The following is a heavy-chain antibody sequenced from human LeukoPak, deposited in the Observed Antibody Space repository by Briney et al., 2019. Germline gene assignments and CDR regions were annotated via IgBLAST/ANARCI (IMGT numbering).Heavy chain of an antibody. D-gene: IGHD2-2*01. CDR1: GFTFSGSS. CDR3: AKDGVLPTAPSTLLYYYGMDV. V-gene: IGHV3-30*04. J-gene: IGHJ6*02. Sequence: GRSLRLSCTASGFTFSGSSMHWVRQAPGKGLQWVAVISNDGLNIYYADSVEGRFTISRDNSKNTLYLQMSSLRTEDTAVYYCAKDGVLPTAPSTLLYYYGMDVWGQGTTVIVSS. CDR2: ISNDGLNI.